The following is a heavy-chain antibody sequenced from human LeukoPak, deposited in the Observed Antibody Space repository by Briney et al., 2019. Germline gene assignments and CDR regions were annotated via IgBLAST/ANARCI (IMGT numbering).Heavy chain of an antibody. CDR2: INPKSGVT. J-gene: IGHJ4*02. CDR3: ARRIAVAGSPVYYFDY. Sequence: GASVKVSCKASAYTLSGNYMHWVRQAPGQGLEWMGWINPKSGVTNYAQKFQGRVTMTWDTSINTTFMELSRLRSDDTAVYYCARRIAVAGSPVYYFDYWGQGTLVTVSS. V-gene: IGHV1-2*02. CDR1: AYTLSGNY. D-gene: IGHD6-19*01.